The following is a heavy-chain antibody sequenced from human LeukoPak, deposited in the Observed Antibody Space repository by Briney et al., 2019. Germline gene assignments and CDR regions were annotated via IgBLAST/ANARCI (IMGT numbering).Heavy chain of an antibody. CDR3: ARDRGYSYGYSFDY. CDR1: GGSISSSSYY. J-gene: IGHJ4*02. D-gene: IGHD5-18*01. CDR2: IYYSGST. V-gene: IGHV4-39*07. Sequence: SETLSLTCTVSGGSISSSSYYWGWIRQPPGKGLEWIGSIYYSGSTYYNPSLKSRVTISVDTSKNQFSLKLSSVTAADTAVYYCARDRGYSYGYSFDYWGQETLVTVSS.